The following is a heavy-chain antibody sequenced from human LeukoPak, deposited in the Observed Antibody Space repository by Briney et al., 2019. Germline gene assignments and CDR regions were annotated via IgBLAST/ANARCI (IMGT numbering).Heavy chain of an antibody. CDR3: ARDNDYLYSSSWINWFDP. D-gene: IGHD6-13*01. J-gene: IGHJ5*02. CDR1: GYTFTSYA. V-gene: IGHV7-4-1*02. Sequence: ASVKVSCKASGYTFTSYAMNWVRQAPGQGLEWMGWINTNTGNPTYAQGFTGRFVFSLDTSVSTAYLQISSLKAEDTAVYYRARDNDYLYSSSWINWFDPWGQGTLVTVSS. CDR2: INTNTGNP.